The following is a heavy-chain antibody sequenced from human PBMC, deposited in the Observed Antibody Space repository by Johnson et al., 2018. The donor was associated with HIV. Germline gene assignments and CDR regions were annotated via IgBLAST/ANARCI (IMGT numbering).Heavy chain of an antibody. J-gene: IGHJ3*02. CDR2: ISYDGSHK. V-gene: IGHV3-30-3*01. D-gene: IGHD1-26*01. CDR1: GFPFSTYA. Sequence: QVQLVESGGGVVQPGRSLRLSCAASGFPFSTYAMHWVRQAPGKGLEWVALISYDGSHKFYADSVKGRFTISRDNSKNTLNLQMNSLKTEDTAVYYCTTDLVGIVGATQDAFDIWGQGTMVTVSS. CDR3: TTDLVGIVGATQDAFDI.